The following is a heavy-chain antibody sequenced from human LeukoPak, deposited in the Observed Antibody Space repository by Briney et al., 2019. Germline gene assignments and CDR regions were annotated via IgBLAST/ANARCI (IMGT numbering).Heavy chain of an antibody. CDR3: AKDPVEMATITGGLFDY. CDR1: GFTFSSYS. D-gene: IGHD5-24*01. V-gene: IGHV3-21*04. Sequence: GGSLRLSCAASGFTFSSYSMNWVRQAPGKGLEWVSSISSSSSYIYYADSLKGRFTISRDNSKNTLYLQMNSLRAEDTAVYYCAKDPVEMATITGGLFDYWGQGTLVTVSS. CDR2: ISSSSSYI. J-gene: IGHJ4*02.